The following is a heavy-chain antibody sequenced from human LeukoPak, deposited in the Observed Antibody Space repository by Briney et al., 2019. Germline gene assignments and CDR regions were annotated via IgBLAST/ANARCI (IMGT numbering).Heavy chain of an antibody. CDR2: IYSGGAT. J-gene: IGHJ4*02. CDR3: ARGVPSPFPDPFDH. CDR1: GFTVSNNY. Sequence: GGSLRLSCAASGFTVSNNYLSWFRQAPGKGPEWVSVIYSGGATHYADSVKGRFTISRDNSKNTVYLQMSGLRAEDTAIYYCARGVPSPFPDPFDHWGQGTLVIVSS. V-gene: IGHV3-53*01. D-gene: IGHD6-6*01.